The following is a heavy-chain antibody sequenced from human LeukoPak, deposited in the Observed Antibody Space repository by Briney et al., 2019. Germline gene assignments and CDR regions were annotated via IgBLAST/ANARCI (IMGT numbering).Heavy chain of an antibody. J-gene: IGHJ4*02. CDR1: GGTFSSYA. D-gene: IGHD3-22*01. CDR3: ARDRPRNYYDSSGYYYYFDY. Sequence: GASVKVSCKASGGTFSSYAISWVRQAPGQGLEWMGGIIPIFGTANYAQKFQGRVTITADESTSTAYMEPSSLRSEDTAVYYCARDRPRNYYDSSGYYYYFDYWGQGTLVTVSS. V-gene: IGHV1-69*13. CDR2: IIPIFGTA.